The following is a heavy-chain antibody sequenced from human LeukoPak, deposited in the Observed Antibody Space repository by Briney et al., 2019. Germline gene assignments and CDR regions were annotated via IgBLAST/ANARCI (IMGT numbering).Heavy chain of an antibody. J-gene: IGHJ4*02. V-gene: IGHV1-18*01. CDR2: ISAYNGNT. CDR3: ARDRYCSGGSCYSGRAY. D-gene: IGHD2-15*01. Sequence: ASVKVSCKASGYTFTIYGISWVRQAPGQGLEWMGWISAYNGNTNYAQKLQGRVTMTTDTSTSTAYMELRSLRSDDTAVYYCARDRYCSGGSCYSGRAYRGQGTLVTVSS. CDR1: GYTFTIYG.